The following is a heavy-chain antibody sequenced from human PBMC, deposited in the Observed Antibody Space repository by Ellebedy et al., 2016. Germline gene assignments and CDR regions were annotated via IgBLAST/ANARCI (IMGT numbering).Heavy chain of an antibody. V-gene: IGHV3-30*18. CDR2: ISDDGNDK. CDR3: AKVRSPDFYKNIGLDF. J-gene: IGHJ6*02. D-gene: IGHD5-24*01. Sequence: GGSLRLSXAASGLTFRRYAIHWVRQAPGKGLEWVSLISDDGNDKFYTDSVRGRFTISRDNAKIRVDLQMNSLRVVDTAVYYCAKVRSPDFYKNIGLDFWGQGTTVTVSS. CDR1: GLTFRRYA.